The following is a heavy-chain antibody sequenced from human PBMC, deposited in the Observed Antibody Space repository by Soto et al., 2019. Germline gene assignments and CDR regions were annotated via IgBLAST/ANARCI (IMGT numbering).Heavy chain of an antibody. V-gene: IGHV4-38-2*02. CDR1: GYGISTSSY. CDR3: TREWGPSYYYDSSGFSPDS. CDR2: INHRGNS. Sequence: PSETLSLTCVVSGYGISTSSYWGWVRQAPGKGLEWIGAINHRGNSYYNSSLKSRVTMSVDTSRNQFSLSLTSVTAADTAIYYCTREWGPSYYYDSSGFSPDSWGQGTLVTVSS. J-gene: IGHJ4*02. D-gene: IGHD3-22*01.